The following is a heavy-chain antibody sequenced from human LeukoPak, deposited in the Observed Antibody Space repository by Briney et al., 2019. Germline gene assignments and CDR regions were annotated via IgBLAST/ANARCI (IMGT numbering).Heavy chain of an antibody. CDR3: AKNSGDYSYYYYSFMDV. J-gene: IGHJ6*03. CDR2: ITGSGTT. CDR1: GFIFKNYG. Sequence: GGSLRLSCAASGFIFKNYGMSWVRQAPGKGLEWVSFITGSGTTYYADFVKGRFTISRDNSKNTLYLQMNSLRADDTAVYYCAKNSGDYSYYYYSFMDVWGKGTTVTISS. D-gene: IGHD5-18*01. V-gene: IGHV3-23*01.